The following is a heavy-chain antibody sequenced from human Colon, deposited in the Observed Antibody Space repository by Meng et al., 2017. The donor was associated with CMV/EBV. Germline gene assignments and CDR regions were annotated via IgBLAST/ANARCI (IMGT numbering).Heavy chain of an antibody. CDR2: INPYSGAT. Sequence: ASVKVSCKASGYTFSDYYMHWVRQAPGQGLEWMGWINPYSGATNYAQKSQGRVSTTRDTSINTVFLDLTRLRSDDTAVYYCARVPFPLLTEYYFDHWGQGTLVTVSS. V-gene: IGHV1-2*02. D-gene: IGHD1-14*01. CDR3: ARVPFPLLTEYYFDH. J-gene: IGHJ4*02. CDR1: GYTFSDYY.